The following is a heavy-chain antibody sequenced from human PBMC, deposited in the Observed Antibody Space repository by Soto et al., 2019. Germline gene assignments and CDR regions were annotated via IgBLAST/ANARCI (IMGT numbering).Heavy chain of an antibody. J-gene: IGHJ4*02. Sequence: VGSLRLSCAASGFTFSSYAMSWVRQAPGKGLEWVSGISGSGLSTNYADSVKGRFTISRDNPKNTLYLQMNSLRAEDTAVYYCEKMTTRRFDYWGQGTLVTVSS. D-gene: IGHD4-17*01. V-gene: IGHV3-23*01. CDR1: GFTFSSYA. CDR2: ISGSGLST. CDR3: EKMTTRRFDY.